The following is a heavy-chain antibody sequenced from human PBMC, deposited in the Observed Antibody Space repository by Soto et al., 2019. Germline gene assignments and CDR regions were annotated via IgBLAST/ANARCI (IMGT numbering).Heavy chain of an antibody. J-gene: IGHJ3*02. CDR2: ISAYNGNT. V-gene: IGHV1-18*01. CDR1: GDTFTSSG. Sequence: ASVKVSCKASGDTFTSSGISWVRQAPGQGLEWMGWISAYNGNTNYAQKLQGRVTMTTDTSTSTAYMELRSLRSDDTAVYYCARERSYVGPDAFDIWGQGTMVTVSS. D-gene: IGHD2-15*01. CDR3: ARERSYVGPDAFDI.